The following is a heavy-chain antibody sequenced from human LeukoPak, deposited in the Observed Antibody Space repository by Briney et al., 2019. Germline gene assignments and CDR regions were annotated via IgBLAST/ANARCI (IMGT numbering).Heavy chain of an antibody. J-gene: IGHJ4*02. Sequence: GGSLRLSCAASGFTFNNFAMSWVRQAPGKGLEWVSGVSGSGGNTHYADSVKGRFTISRDNSKNTLYLQMNSLRAEDTAVYYCAKGLRGSSYDYWGQGTLVTVSS. CDR1: GFTFNNFA. CDR2: VSGSGGNT. CDR3: AKGLRGSSYDY. D-gene: IGHD6-13*01. V-gene: IGHV3-23*01.